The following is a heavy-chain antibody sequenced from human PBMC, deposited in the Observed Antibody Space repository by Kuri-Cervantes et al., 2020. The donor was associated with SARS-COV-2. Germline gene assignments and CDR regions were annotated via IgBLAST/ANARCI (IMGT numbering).Heavy chain of an antibody. CDR2: IRSKTHNYAT. V-gene: IGHV3-73*01. CDR3: ARDLYGSGSYYTLNFDH. Sequence: GGSLRLSCAASGFTFSDSAIHWVRQASGKGLEWVGRIRSKTHNYATAYAASVESRFTFSRDDSKDTAYLQMKSLKSEDTAVYYCARDLYGSGSYYTLNFDHWGQGALVTVSS. D-gene: IGHD3-10*01. J-gene: IGHJ4*02. CDR1: GFTFSDSA.